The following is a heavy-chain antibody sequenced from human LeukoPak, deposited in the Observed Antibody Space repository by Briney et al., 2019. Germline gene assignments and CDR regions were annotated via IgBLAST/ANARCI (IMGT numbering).Heavy chain of an antibody. Sequence: SETLSLTCAVYGGSFSGYYWSWIRQPPGKGLEWIGEINHSGSTNYNPSLKSRVTISVDTSKDQFSLKLSSVTAADTAVYYCARQSPHFDWFFDAFDIWGQGTMVTVSS. J-gene: IGHJ3*02. CDR3: ARQSPHFDWFFDAFDI. D-gene: IGHD3-9*01. V-gene: IGHV4-34*01. CDR2: INHSGST. CDR1: GGSFSGYY.